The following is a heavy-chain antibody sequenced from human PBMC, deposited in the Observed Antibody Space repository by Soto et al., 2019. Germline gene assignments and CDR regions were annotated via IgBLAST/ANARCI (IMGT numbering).Heavy chain of an antibody. Sequence: VQLLESGGGLVQPGGSLRLSCAASGFTFSGSAMTWVRQAPGKWLEYVSSITSSGSEVFHAASVKGRFTMSRDNSKNMLYLQRNSLRAEDTAVYYCAKEGYDSGWSGDSWGQGALVTVSS. CDR2: ITSSGSEV. CDR3: AKEGYDSGWSGDS. J-gene: IGHJ4*02. V-gene: IGHV3-23*01. D-gene: IGHD6-19*01. CDR1: GFTFSGSA.